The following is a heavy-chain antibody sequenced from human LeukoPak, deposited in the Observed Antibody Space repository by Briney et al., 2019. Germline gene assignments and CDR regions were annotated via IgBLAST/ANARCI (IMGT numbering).Heavy chain of an antibody. V-gene: IGHV3-30*03. Sequence: GGSLRLSCAASGFTFSSYGMHWVRQAPGKGLEWVAVISYDGSNKYYADSVKGRFTISRDNSKNTLYLQMNSLRAEDTAVYYCARRPISSSWYLFSFAPDYWGQGTLVTVSS. CDR2: ISYDGSNK. CDR3: ARRPISSSWYLFSFAPDY. CDR1: GFTFSSYG. J-gene: IGHJ4*02. D-gene: IGHD6-13*01.